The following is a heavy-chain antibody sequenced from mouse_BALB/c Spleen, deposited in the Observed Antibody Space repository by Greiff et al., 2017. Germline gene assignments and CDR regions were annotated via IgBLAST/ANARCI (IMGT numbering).Heavy chain of an antibody. CDR1: GFTFSSYA. CDR3: ARYYYGSSYYAMDY. Sequence: DVHLVESGGGLVKPGGSLKLSCAASGFTFSSYAMSWVRQSPEKRLEWVAEISSGGSYTYYPDTVTGRFTISRDNAKNTLYLEMSSLRSEDTAMYYCARYYYGSSYYAMDYWGQGTSVTVSS. D-gene: IGHD1-1*01. J-gene: IGHJ4*01. CDR2: ISSGGSYT. V-gene: IGHV5-9-4*01.